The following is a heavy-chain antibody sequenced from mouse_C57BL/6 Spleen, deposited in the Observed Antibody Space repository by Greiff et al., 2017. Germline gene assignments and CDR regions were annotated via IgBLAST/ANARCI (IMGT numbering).Heavy chain of an antibody. CDR1: GYTFTSYW. CDR3: ANYDPYYYAMDY. J-gene: IGHJ4*01. CDR2: IHPNSGST. V-gene: IGHV1-64*01. D-gene: IGHD2-4*01. Sequence: QVQLKQPGAELVKPGASVKLSCKASGYTFTSYWMHWVKQRPGQGLEWIGMIHPNSGSTNYNEKFKSKATLTVDKSSSTAYMQLSSLTSEDSAVYYCANYDPYYYAMDYWGQGTSVTVSS.